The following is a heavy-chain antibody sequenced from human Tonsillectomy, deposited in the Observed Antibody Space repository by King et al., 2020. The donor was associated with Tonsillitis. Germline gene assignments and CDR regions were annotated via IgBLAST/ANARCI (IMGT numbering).Heavy chain of an antibody. V-gene: IGHV4-59*01. CDR2: IYYSGST. J-gene: IGHJ3*02. CDR3: AREQDSSGYYLDDAFDI. CDR1: GGSISSYY. D-gene: IGHD3-22*01. Sequence: VQLQESGPGLVKPSETLSLTCTVSGGSISSYYWSWIRQPPGKGLEWIGYIYYSGSTNYNPSLKSRVTISVDTSKNQFSLKLSSVTAADTAVYYCAREQDSSGYYLDDAFDIWGQGTLVTVSS.